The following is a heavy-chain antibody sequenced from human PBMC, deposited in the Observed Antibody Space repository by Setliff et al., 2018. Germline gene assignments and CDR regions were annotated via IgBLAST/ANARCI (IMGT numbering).Heavy chain of an antibody. D-gene: IGHD3-10*01. CDR1: GCTLSSYA. CDR3: ARDNYYGSGSYIYYYYMDV. V-gene: IGHV1-69*13. CDR2: IIPIFGTA. J-gene: IGHJ6*03. Sequence: SSVQVSCKAPGCTLSSYAISWVRQAPGQGLEWMGGIIPIFGTANYAQKFQGRVTITADESTSTAYMVLSSLRSEDTAVYYCARDNYYGSGSYIYYYYMDVWGKGTTVTVSS.